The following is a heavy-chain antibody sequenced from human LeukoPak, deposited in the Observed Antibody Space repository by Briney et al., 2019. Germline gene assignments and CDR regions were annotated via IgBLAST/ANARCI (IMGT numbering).Heavy chain of an antibody. CDR2: IKEDGSEK. CDR3: APKNQGGYP. D-gene: IGHD1-14*01. J-gene: IGHJ5*02. V-gene: IGHV3-7*01. CDR1: GFTFSDYW. Sequence: GGSLRLSCAASGFTFSDYWMSWVRQAPGKGLEWVANIKEDGSEKYYVESVKGRFTISRDNAKNSVYLQMNSLRAEDTAVYYCAPKNQGGYPWGQGTLVTVSS.